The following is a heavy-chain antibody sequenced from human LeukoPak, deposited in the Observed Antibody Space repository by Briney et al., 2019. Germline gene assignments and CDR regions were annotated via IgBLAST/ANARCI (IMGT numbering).Heavy chain of an antibody. J-gene: IGHJ4*02. Sequence: SETLSLTCTVSGGSISSSFYYWGWIRQPPGKGLEWIGSICHSGSTYYNPSLKSRVTISVDTSRNQFSLNLSSVTAADTAVYYCARQGVGATRSYCDYWGQGTLVTVSS. CDR3: ARQGVGATRSYCDY. CDR1: GGSISSSFYY. CDR2: ICHSGST. D-gene: IGHD1-26*01. V-gene: IGHV4-39*07.